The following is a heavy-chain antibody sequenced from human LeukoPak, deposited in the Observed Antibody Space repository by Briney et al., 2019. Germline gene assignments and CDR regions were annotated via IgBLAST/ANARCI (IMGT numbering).Heavy chain of an antibody. V-gene: IGHV3-30-3*01. CDR1: GFTFSSYA. CDR3: ARAVSSWYAFDI. Sequence: PGGSLRLSCAASGFTFSSYAMHWVRQAPGKGLEWVAVISYDGSNKYYADSVKGRFTISRDNSKNTLHLQMNSLRAEDTAVYYCARAVSSWYAFDIWGQGTMVTVSS. CDR2: ISYDGSNK. J-gene: IGHJ3*02. D-gene: IGHD6-13*01.